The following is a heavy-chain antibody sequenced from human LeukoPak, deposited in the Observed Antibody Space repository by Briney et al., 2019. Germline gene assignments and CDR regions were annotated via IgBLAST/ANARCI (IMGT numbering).Heavy chain of an antibody. Sequence: PGGSLRLSCAASGFTFSSYGMHWVRQAPGKGLEWVALIRFDGSNTSYADSVKGRFTISRDNSKNTLYLQMNSLRADDTAVYYCTGDFDYWGQGTLVTVSS. V-gene: IGHV3-30*02. CDR3: TGDFDY. CDR2: IRFDGSNT. CDR1: GFTFSSYG. J-gene: IGHJ4*02.